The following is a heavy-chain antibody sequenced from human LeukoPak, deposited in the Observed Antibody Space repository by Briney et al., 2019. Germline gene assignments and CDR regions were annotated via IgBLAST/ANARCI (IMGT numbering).Heavy chain of an antibody. Sequence: GGSLRLPCAASGFTFSSYGTHWVRQAPGEGLEWVSYISSSGTTISYAQSVKGRFTITRDNAQNSLTLHMNTLRADDTAVYYCAKDGGTHFDHWGQGTLVTVSS. J-gene: IGHJ4*02. V-gene: IGHV3-48*01. CDR3: AKDGGTHFDH. D-gene: IGHD1-26*01. CDR1: GFTFSSYG. CDR2: ISSSGTTI.